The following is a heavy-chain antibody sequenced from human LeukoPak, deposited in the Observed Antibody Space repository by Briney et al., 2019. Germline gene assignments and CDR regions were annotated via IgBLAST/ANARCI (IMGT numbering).Heavy chain of an antibody. J-gene: IGHJ4*02. D-gene: IGHD3-3*01. CDR1: GGTFSSYA. V-gene: IGHV1-69*04. Sequence: SVKVSCKASGGTFSSYAISSVRQAPGQGLEWMGRIIPILGIANYAQKFQGRVTITADKSTSTAYMELSSLRSEDTAVYYCARDNHAGGVVIIWGQGTQVTVSS. CDR3: ARDNHAGGVVII. CDR2: IIPILGIA.